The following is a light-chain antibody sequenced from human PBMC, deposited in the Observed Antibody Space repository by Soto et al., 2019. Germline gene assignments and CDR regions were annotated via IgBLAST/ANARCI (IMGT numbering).Light chain of an antibody. CDR3: QHYNSYPWT. CDR1: QSVSSN. CDR2: GAS. J-gene: IGKJ1*01. Sequence: EIVMTQSPAPLSVSPGERATLSCRASQSVSSNLAWYQQKPGQAPRLIIYGASSRAAGIPDRFTGSGSGTECTLTISSLQPGDDATYYCQHYNSYPWTLGQGTKVDIK. V-gene: IGKV3D-15*01.